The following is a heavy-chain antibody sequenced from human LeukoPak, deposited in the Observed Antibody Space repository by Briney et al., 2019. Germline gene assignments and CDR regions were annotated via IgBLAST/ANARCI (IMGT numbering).Heavy chain of an antibody. Sequence: GGSLRLSCAASELSVSDNYMSWVRQAPGKGLEWVSILYSGGNTYYTDSVKGRFTISRDTSKNTLYLQMSSLRADDTAVYYCVRTQPRSRLLDRWGQGTLVTVSS. J-gene: IGHJ5*02. CDR2: LYSGGNT. CDR1: ELSVSDNY. CDR3: VRTQPRSRLLDR. V-gene: IGHV3-53*01. D-gene: IGHD1-26*01.